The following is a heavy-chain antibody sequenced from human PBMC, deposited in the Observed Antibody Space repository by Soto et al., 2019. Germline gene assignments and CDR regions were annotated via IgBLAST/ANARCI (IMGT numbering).Heavy chain of an antibody. V-gene: IGHV4-59*12. J-gene: IGHJ5*02. CDR1: GSSIIGYY. Sequence: SETLSLTCTFSGSSIIGYYWTWIRQSPERGLEWIGYIHYSGSANYNPSPNSRLTMSVDRSKSQFSMKLASVTAADTAVYYCARGVGGSGPNWFDPWGQGTLVTVSS. CDR2: IHYSGSA. CDR3: ARGVGGSGPNWFDP. D-gene: IGHD6-19*01.